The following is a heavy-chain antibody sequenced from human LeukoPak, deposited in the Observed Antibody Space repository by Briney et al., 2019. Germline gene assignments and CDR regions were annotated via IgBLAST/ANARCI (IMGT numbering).Heavy chain of an antibody. D-gene: IGHD6-13*01. CDR2: IIYGGST. V-gene: IGHV4-39*01. CDR3: ARRHSSSWYPAYDY. Sequence: SETLSLTCTVSGGSISGSNNCWGWIRQPPGKGLEWIGSIIYGGSTYYNPSLKSRVTISVDTSKSQFSLNLSSVTSADTAVYFCARRHSSSWYPAYDYWGQGTLVTVSS. CDR1: GGSISGSNNC. J-gene: IGHJ4*02.